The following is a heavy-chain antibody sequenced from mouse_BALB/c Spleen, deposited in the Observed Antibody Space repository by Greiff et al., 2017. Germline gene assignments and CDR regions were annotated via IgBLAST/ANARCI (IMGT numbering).Heavy chain of an antibody. CDR2: IYPGDGDT. V-gene: IGHV1-80*01. D-gene: IGHD3-1*01. CDR1: GYAFSRYW. CDR3: ARGATWAMDY. Sequence: QVQLQQSGAELVRPGSSVKISCKASGYAFSRYWMNWVKQRPGQGLEWIGQIYPGDGDTNYNGKFKGKATLTADKSSSTAYMQLSSLTSEDSAVYFCARGATWAMDYWGQGTSVTVSS. J-gene: IGHJ4*01.